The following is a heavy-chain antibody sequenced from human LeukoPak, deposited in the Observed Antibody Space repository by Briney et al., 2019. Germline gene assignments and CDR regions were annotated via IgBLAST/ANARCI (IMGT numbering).Heavy chain of an antibody. J-gene: IGHJ1*01. CDR2: ISPSGGIT. Sequence: GGSLRLSCAASGFTFSSRGMNWVRQAPGKGLEWVSGISPSGGITYYTDSVKGRFTISRDNSKNTQSLQMNSLRAEDTAVYYCAKDDDWGRYKHWGQGTLVTVSS. CDR3: AKDDDWGRYKH. D-gene: IGHD3-16*01. V-gene: IGHV3-23*01. CDR1: GFTFSSRG.